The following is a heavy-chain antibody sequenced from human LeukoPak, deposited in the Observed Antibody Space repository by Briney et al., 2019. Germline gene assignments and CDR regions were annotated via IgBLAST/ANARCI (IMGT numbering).Heavy chain of an antibody. V-gene: IGHV1-69*05. Sequence: SVKVSCKAAGGAFSSYAFSWVRQAPGQGLEWMGGLIPMFRTPNYAQKFLGRVTITTDESTSTAYMELTSLGADDTAVYYCARDSTGTTWQLDYWGQGTLVTVSS. D-gene: IGHD1-1*01. J-gene: IGHJ4*02. CDR3: ARDSTGTTWQLDY. CDR1: GGAFSSYA. CDR2: LIPMFRTP.